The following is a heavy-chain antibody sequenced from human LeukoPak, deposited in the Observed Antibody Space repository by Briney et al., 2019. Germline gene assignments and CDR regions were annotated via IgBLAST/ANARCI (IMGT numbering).Heavy chain of an antibody. CDR1: GGSISSNY. CDR2: IYTSGST. CDR3: ARHGFRSGSYYFDY. V-gene: IGHV4-4*09. D-gene: IGHD1-26*01. J-gene: IGHJ4*02. Sequence: SETLSLTCTVSGGSISSNYWSWIRQPPGKGLEWIGYIYTSGSTNYNPSLKSRVTISVDTSKNQFSLKLSSVTAADTAVYYCARHGFRSGSYYFDYWGQGALVTVSS.